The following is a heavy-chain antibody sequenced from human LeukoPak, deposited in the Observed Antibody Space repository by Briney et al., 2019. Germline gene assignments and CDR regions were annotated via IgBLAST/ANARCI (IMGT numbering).Heavy chain of an antibody. CDR2: INHNGST. D-gene: IGHD5-18*01. V-gene: IGHV4-34*01. J-gene: IGHJ5*02. Sequence: SETLSLTCAVYGGSFSGYYWSWIRQPPGKGLEWIGEINHNGSTNYNPSLKSRVTISVDTSKNQLSLNLSSVTAADTALYYCARHPTALVSYGFDPWGQGTLVTVSS. CDR1: GGSFSGYY. CDR3: ARHPTALVSYGFDP.